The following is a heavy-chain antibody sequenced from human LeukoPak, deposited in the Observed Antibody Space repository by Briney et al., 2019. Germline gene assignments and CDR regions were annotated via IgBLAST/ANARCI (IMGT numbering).Heavy chain of an antibody. D-gene: IGHD4-17*01. V-gene: IGHV1-18*01. CDR1: GYTFTSYG. CDR2: VSAYNGNT. J-gene: IGHJ4*02. Sequence: ASVKVSCKASGYTFTSYGISWVRQAPGQGLEWMGWVSAYNGNTIYAQSYQGRVTMTTDTSTSTAYMELRSLRPDDTAVYYCARGAGSYGDYSLWLGYWGQGTLVTVSS. CDR3: ARGAGSYGDYSLWLGY.